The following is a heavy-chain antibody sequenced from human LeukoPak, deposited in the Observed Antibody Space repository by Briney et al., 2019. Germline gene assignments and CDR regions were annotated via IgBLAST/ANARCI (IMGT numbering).Heavy chain of an antibody. J-gene: IGHJ6*03. V-gene: IGHV4-59*11. D-gene: IGHD6-6*01. CDR3: ARAGVRSSSPYYYYYYYMDV. Sequence: SETLSLTCTVSGGSISSHYWSWIRQPPGKGLEWIGYIYYSGSTNYNPSLKSRVTISVDTSKNQFSLKLSSVTAADTAVYYCARAGVRSSSPYYYYYYYMDVWGKGTTVTVSS. CDR2: IYYSGST. CDR1: GGSISSHY.